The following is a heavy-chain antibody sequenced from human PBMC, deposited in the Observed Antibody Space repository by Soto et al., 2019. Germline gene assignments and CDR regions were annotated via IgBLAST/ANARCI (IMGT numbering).Heavy chain of an antibody. CDR2: IYWDDDK. Sequence: SGPTLLKPTQTLTLTCTFSGFSLSTSGVGVGWIRQPPGKALEWLALIYWDDDKRYSPSLKSRLTITKDTSKNQVVLTXXXXXPVDTATXYCAHSPLLRPFYYFDYWGQGTLVTVSS. CDR1: GFSLSTSGVG. V-gene: IGHV2-5*02. CDR3: AHSPLLRPFYYFDY. J-gene: IGHJ4*02. D-gene: IGHD3-16*01.